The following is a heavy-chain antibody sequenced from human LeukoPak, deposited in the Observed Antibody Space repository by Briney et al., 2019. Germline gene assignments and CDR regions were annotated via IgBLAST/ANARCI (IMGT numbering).Heavy chain of an antibody. J-gene: IGHJ4*02. Sequence: ASVKVSCKAYGYTFTGYYMHWVRQAPGQGLEWMGWINPNSGGTNYAQKFQGRVTMTRDTSISTAYMELSRLRSDDTAVYYCASDYYDSSANLDYWGQGTLVTVSS. CDR3: ASDYYDSSANLDY. V-gene: IGHV1-2*02. CDR1: GYTFTGYY. D-gene: IGHD3-22*01. CDR2: INPNSGGT.